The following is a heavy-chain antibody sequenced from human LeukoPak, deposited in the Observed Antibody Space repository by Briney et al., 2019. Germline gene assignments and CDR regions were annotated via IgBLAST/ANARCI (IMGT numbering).Heavy chain of an antibody. V-gene: IGHV3-23*01. D-gene: IGHD3-22*01. Sequence: GGSLRLSCAASGFTVNFNYMSWVRQAPGKGLEWVSAIIHSGANTYYADSVKGRFSISRDNSKNTLYLQMNSLRAEDTAVYYCAKRHYDTSGLDAFDIWGQGTTVTVSS. CDR3: AKRHYDTSGLDAFDI. J-gene: IGHJ3*02. CDR2: IIHSGANT. CDR1: GFTVNFNY.